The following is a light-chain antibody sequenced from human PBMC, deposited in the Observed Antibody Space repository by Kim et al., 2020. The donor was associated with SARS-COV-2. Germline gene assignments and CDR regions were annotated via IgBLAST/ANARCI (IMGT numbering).Light chain of an antibody. CDR3: MQALQTQGT. CDR1: QSLLHSNGYNY. V-gene: IGKV2-28*01. J-gene: IGKJ1*01. Sequence: PASISCGSSQSLLHSNGYNYLDWYLQKPGQSPQLLIYLGSNRASGVPDRFSGSGSGTDFTLKISRVEAEDVGVYYCMQALQTQGTFGQGTKVDIK. CDR2: LGS.